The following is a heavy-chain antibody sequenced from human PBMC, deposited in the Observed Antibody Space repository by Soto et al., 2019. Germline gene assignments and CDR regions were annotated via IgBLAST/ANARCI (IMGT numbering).Heavy chain of an antibody. CDR3: ARETTNYDFWSGPHAFDI. Sequence: GGSLRLSCAASGFTFSDYYMSWIRQAPGKELEWVSYISSSGSTIYYADSVKGRFTISRDNAKNSLYLQMNSLRAEDTAVYYCARETTNYDFWSGPHAFDIWGQGTMVTVSS. J-gene: IGHJ3*02. V-gene: IGHV3-11*01. CDR2: ISSSGSTI. CDR1: GFTFSDYY. D-gene: IGHD3-3*01.